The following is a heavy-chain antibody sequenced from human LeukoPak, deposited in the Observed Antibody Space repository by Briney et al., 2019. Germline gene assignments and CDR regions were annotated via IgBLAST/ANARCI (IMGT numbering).Heavy chain of an antibody. D-gene: IGHD6-13*01. V-gene: IGHV3-30-3*01. J-gene: IGHJ5*02. CDR2: ISYDGSNK. Sequence: GRSLRLSCAASGFTFSSYAMHWVRQAPGKGLEWVAVISYDGSNKYYADSVKGRFTISRDNAKNSLYLQMNSLRAEDTALYYCAKDFGQQLVRGWIDPWGQGTLVTVSS. CDR3: AKDFGQQLVRGWIDP. CDR1: GFTFSSYA.